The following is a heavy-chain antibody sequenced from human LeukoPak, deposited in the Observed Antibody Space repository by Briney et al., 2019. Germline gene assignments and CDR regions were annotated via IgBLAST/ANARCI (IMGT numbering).Heavy chain of an antibody. CDR2: ISVSGRST. V-gene: IGHV3-23*01. J-gene: IGHJ4*02. CDR1: GFTFSSYA. D-gene: IGHD3-22*01. CDR3: AKDPHDYDSSGYYYTTWFDY. Sequence: GSLRLSCTASGFTFSSYAMSWVRPAPGKGLEWVSAISVSGRSTYYADSVKGRFTISRDNSKNTLYLQMNSLRAEDTAVYYCAKDPHDYDSSGYYYTTWFDYWGQGTLVTVSS.